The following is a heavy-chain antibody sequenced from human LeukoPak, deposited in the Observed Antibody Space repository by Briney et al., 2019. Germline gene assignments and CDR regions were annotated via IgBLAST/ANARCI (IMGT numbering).Heavy chain of an antibody. D-gene: IGHD1-26*01. CDR2: ISGSGGST. J-gene: IGHJ4*02. Sequence: GGSLRLSCAASGFTVSSNYMSWVRQAPGKGLEWVSAISGSGGSTYYADSVKGRFTISRDNSKNTLYLQMNSLRAEDTAVYYCAKGKWELFPFDYWGQGTLVTVSS. CDR3: AKGKWELFPFDY. CDR1: GFTVSSNY. V-gene: IGHV3-23*01.